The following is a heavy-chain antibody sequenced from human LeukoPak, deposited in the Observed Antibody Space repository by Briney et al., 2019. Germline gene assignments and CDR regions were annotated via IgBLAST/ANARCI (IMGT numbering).Heavy chain of an antibody. J-gene: IGHJ6*02. D-gene: IGHD6-13*01. CDR1: GFTFSSYS. CDR3: ARTKKDGKQQLVRYYYGMDV. Sequence: GGSLRLSCAASGFTFSSYSMNWVRQAPGKGLEWVSSISSSSSYIYYADSVKGRFTISRDNAKNSLYLQMNSLRAEDTAVYYCARTKKDGKQQLVRYYYGMDVWGQGTTVTVSS. V-gene: IGHV3-21*01. CDR2: ISSSSSYI.